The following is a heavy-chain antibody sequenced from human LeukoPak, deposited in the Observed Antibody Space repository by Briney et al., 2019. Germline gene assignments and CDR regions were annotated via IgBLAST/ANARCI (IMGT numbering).Heavy chain of an antibody. Sequence: GGSLRFSCAASGLTFSSYSMNWVRQAPGKGLEWVSSISSSSSYIYYADSVKGRFTISRDNAKNSLYLQMNSLRAEDTAVYYCARGRTAVAGSVDYWGQGTLVTVSS. CDR1: GLTFSSYS. D-gene: IGHD6-19*01. CDR2: ISSSSSYI. V-gene: IGHV3-21*01. J-gene: IGHJ4*02. CDR3: ARGRTAVAGSVDY.